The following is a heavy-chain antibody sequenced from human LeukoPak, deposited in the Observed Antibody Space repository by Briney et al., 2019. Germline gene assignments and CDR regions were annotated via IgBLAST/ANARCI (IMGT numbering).Heavy chain of an antibody. V-gene: IGHV3-48*01. CDR3: ARDDTGTSYTYYGMDV. D-gene: IGHD1/OR15-1a*01. CDR2: ISSGGSTI. CDR1: RFTFTDYS. Sequence: GGSLRLSCVASRFTFTDYSMNWVRQAPGKGLEWVSYISSGGSTIYYGDSVRGRFTISRDNAKNSLYLQMNSLRAEDTAVYYCARDDTGTSYTYYGMDVWGQGTTVTVPS. J-gene: IGHJ6*02.